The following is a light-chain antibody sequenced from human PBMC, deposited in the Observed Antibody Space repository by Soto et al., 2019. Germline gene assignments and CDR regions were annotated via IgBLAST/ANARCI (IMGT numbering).Light chain of an antibody. CDR3: QQYKNWPPVT. CDR2: GAS. J-gene: IGKJ4*01. CDR1: QSVSTN. Sequence: ETVLTQSPGNLSVSPGERATLSCRASQSVSTNVAWYQQKPGQAPRLLIYGASTRATGIPARFSGSGSGTEFTLTISSLQSEDFAVYCCQQYKNWPPVTFGGGTKVEIK. V-gene: IGKV3-15*01.